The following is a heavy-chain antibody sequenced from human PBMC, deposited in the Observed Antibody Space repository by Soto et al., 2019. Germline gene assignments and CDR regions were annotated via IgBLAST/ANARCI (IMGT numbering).Heavy chain of an antibody. J-gene: IGHJ4*02. CDR2: INPNSGGT. V-gene: IGHV1-2*02. CDR3: ARDQNRRYSSGSQY. D-gene: IGHD6-19*01. Sequence: ASVKVSCKXSGYTFTGYYMHWVRQAPGQGLEWMGWINPNSGGTNYAQKFQGRVTMTRDTSISTAYMELSRLRSDDTAVYYCARDQNRRYSSGSQYWGQGTLVTVSS. CDR1: GYTFTGYY.